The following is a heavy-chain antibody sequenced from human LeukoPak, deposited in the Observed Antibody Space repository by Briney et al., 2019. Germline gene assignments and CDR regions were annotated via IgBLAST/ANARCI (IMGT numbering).Heavy chain of an antibody. CDR2: ISGSGGST. CDR1: GFTFSSYA. J-gene: IGHJ4*02. Sequence: GGSLRLSCAASGFTFSSYAMSWVRQAPGKGLEWVSAISGSGGSTYYADSVKGRFTISRDNSKNTLYLQMNSLRAEDTAVYYCAKDSGSAYCGGDCYSFGDYWGQGTLVTVSS. CDR3: AKDSGSAYCGGDCYSFGDY. V-gene: IGHV3-23*01. D-gene: IGHD2-21*01.